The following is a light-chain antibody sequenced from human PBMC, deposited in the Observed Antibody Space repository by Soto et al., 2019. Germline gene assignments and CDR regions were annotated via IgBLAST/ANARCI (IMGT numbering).Light chain of an antibody. CDR2: EVT. J-gene: IGLJ2*01. V-gene: IGLV2-14*01. Sequence: QSVLTQPASVSGSPGQSIIISCTGTSSDVGDYNYVSWYRQHPGKAPKLMIYEVTNRPSGVSNRFSGSKSGNTASLIITGLQAEDEADYYCTSYTSSDTVIFGGGTKVTVL. CDR3: TSYTSSDTVI. CDR1: SSDVGDYNY.